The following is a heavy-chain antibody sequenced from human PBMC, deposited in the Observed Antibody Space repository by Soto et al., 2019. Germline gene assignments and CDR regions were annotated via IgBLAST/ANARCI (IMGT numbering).Heavy chain of an antibody. V-gene: IGHV4-39*07. J-gene: IGHJ4*02. D-gene: IGHD3-22*01. CDR3: ASSPDSTKSRDYYYSIDC. Sequence: SETLSLTCTVSGGSISSSSYYWGWIRQPPGKGLEWIGSIYYSGSTYYNPSLKSRVTISVDTSKNQFSLKLSSVTAADTAVYYCASSPDSTKSRDYYYSIDCWGLGTLVTVSS. CDR2: IYYSGST. CDR1: GGSISSSSYY.